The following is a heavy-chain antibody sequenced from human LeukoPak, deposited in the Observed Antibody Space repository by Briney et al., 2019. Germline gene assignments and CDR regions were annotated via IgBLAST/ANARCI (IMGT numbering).Heavy chain of an antibody. CDR3: AKVEGSGSFDYYYMDV. CDR1: GFTLSDHF. J-gene: IGHJ6*03. Sequence: GGSLRLSCAASGFTLSDHFMSWVRQAPGKGPEWISCITSSGSTIYYADSVKGRFTISRDNAKNSLYLQMNSLRAEDAAVYYCAKVEGSGSFDYYYMDVWGKGTTVTISS. D-gene: IGHD3-10*01. CDR2: ITSSGSTI. V-gene: IGHV3-11*04.